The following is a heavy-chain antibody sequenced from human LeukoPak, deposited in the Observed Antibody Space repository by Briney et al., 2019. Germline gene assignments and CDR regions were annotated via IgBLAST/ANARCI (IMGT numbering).Heavy chain of an antibody. V-gene: IGHV3-30*18. CDR1: GFTFSSYG. CDR2: ISYDGSNK. D-gene: IGHD1-26*01. CDR3: AKDYGSWELSGY. Sequence: QPGGSLRLSCAASGFTFSSYGMHWVRQAPGKGLEWVAVISYDGSNKYYADSVKGRFTISRDNSKNTLYLQMNSLRAEDTAVYYCAKDYGSWELSGYWGQGTLVTVSS. J-gene: IGHJ4*02.